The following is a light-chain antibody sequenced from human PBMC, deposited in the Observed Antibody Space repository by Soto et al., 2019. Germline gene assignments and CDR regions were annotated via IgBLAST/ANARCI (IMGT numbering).Light chain of an antibody. Sequence: EIVMTQSPATLSVSPGERATLSCRASQSFSSNLAWYQQKPGQAPRLLIYGAATRATGIPARFSGSGSGTEFTLTISSLQSEDSAVYYCQQYNNWPPLTFGGGTKVEIK. V-gene: IGKV3-15*01. J-gene: IGKJ4*01. CDR1: QSFSSN. CDR2: GAA. CDR3: QQYNNWPPLT.